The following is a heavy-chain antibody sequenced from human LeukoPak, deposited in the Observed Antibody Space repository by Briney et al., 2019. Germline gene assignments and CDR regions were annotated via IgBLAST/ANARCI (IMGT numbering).Heavy chain of an antibody. CDR2: ISYDGSDK. Sequence: PGGSLRLSCAASGFTFSDYAIHWVRQAPGKGLEWVAVISYDGSDKYYADSVKGRFTISRDNSKNTLYLQMNSLRVEETALYYCARYDYWGQGTLVTVSS. CDR1: GFTFSDYA. V-gene: IGHV3-30-3*01. J-gene: IGHJ4*02. CDR3: ARYDY.